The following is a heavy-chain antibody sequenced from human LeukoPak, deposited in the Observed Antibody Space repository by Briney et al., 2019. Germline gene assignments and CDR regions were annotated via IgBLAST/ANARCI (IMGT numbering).Heavy chain of an antibody. J-gene: IGHJ4*02. CDR1: EYTFTGNY. D-gene: IGHD2/OR15-2a*01. CDR3: ASFPQGDYFDY. CDR2: INPNSGGT. V-gene: IGHV1-2*02. Sequence: ASVKVSCKASEYTFTGNYMHWVRQAPGQGLEWMGWINPNSGGTNYAQKFQGRVTMTRDTSISTAYMELNRLRSDDTAVYYCASFPQGDYFDYWGQGTLVTVSS.